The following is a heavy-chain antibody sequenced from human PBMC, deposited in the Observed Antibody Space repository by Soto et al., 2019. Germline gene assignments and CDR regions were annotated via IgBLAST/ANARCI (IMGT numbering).Heavy chain of an antibody. V-gene: IGHV1-69*02. CDR2: IIPILGIA. J-gene: IGHJ4*02. CDR1: GGTFSSYT. CDR3: ASRYDSSDY. Sequence: QVQLVQSGAEVKKPGSSVKVSCKASGGTFSSYTISWVRQAPGQGLEWMGRIIPILGIANYAQKFQCRVTITADKSTSTAYMELSSVGAEDTAVYYCASRYDSSDYLGQGSLVTVSS. D-gene: IGHD3-22*01.